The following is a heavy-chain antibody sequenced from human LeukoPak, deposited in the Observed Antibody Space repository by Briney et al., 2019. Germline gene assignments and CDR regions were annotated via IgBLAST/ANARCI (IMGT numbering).Heavy chain of an antibody. J-gene: IGHJ4*02. Sequence: GGSLRLSCAASGFTVSSNFMSWVRQAPGKGLGWVSVIYGGGSTYYADSVKGRFTISRDTSKNTLYLQMNSLRAEDTAVYYCASWPGGWYGEDSWGQGTLVTVSS. CDR2: IYGGGST. V-gene: IGHV3-53*01. D-gene: IGHD6-19*01. CDR3: ASWPGGWYGEDS. CDR1: GFTVSSNF.